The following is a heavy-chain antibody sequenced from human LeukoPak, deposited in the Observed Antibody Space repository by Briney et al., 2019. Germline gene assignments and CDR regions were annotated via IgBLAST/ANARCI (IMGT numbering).Heavy chain of an antibody. CDR1: GYTFTGYY. CDR3: ARGGNAYDEDTAMVELYAFDI. CDR2: ISPNSGGT. Sequence: ASVKVSCKASGYTFTGYYMHWVRQAPGQGLEWMGWISPNSGGTNYAQKFQGWVTMTRDTSISTAYMELSRLRSDDTAVYYCARGGNAYDEDTAMVELYAFDIWGQGTMVTVSS. V-gene: IGHV1-2*04. J-gene: IGHJ3*02. D-gene: IGHD5-18*01.